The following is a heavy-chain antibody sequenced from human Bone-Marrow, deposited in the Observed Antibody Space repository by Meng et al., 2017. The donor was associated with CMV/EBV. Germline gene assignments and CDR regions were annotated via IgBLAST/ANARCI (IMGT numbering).Heavy chain of an antibody. Sequence: SLKISCTASGFTFGDYAMSWVRQAPGKGLEWVGFIRSKAYGGTTEYAASVKGRFTISRDDSKSIAYLQMNSLKTEDTAVYYCTRGTRGGGGRFDNAFDIWGQRTMVTVSS. D-gene: IGHD1-14*01. CDR1: GFTFGDYA. CDR2: IRSKAYGGTT. J-gene: IGHJ3*02. V-gene: IGHV3-49*04. CDR3: TRGTRGGGGRFDNAFDI.